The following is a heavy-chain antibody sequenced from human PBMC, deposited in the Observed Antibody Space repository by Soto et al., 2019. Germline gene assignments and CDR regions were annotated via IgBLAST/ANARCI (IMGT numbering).Heavy chain of an antibody. CDR2: VSQDGTA. V-gene: IGHV3-23*01. J-gene: IGHJ4*02. Sequence: VQLLESGGGLAQPGGSLRLSCAASGFTFSTYTMAWVRQAPGRGPEWVAGVSQDGTAHYADSVKGRFTISRDNSRDTVYLHMITLIGEDTAVYYCAKDMRPDGVWDFDYWGQGTLVTVSS. D-gene: IGHD4-17*01. CDR1: GFTFSTYT. CDR3: AKDMRPDGVWDFDY.